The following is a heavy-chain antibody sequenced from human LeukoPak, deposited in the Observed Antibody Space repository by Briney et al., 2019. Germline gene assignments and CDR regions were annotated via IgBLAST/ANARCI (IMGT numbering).Heavy chain of an antibody. V-gene: IGHV4-59*01. CDR1: GGSISSYY. Sequence: TSETLSLTCTVSGGSISSYYWSWIRQPPGKGLEWIGYIYYSGSTNYNPSLKSRVTISVDTSKNQFSLQLSSVTAADTAVYYCARDSVTTPFDYWGQGTLVTVSS. J-gene: IGHJ4*02. CDR3: ARDSVTTPFDY. D-gene: IGHD4-17*01. CDR2: IYYSGST.